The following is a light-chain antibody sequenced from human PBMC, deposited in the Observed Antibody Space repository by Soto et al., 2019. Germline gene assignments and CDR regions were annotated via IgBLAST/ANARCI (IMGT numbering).Light chain of an antibody. Sequence: DIQMTQSPSSLSASVGDRVTITCRASQSISSYLNWYQQKPGKAPKXLIYAASSLQSGVPSRFSVIVSGTDFTITISSLQPEDGATYYGQQTYSTQITFGQGTRLEIK. V-gene: IGKV1-39*01. CDR2: AAS. J-gene: IGKJ5*01. CDR3: QQTYSTQIT. CDR1: QSISSY.